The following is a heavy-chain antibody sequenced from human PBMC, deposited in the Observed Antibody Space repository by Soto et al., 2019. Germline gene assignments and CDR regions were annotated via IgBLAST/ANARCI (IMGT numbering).Heavy chain of an antibody. CDR2: IYKSATT. Sequence: QVQLLESGPGLVKPSQTLSLTCSVSGDSLSTVDYFWAWVRQPPGQALESIGYIYKSATTYYNPSFESRVAISLDTSKSQFSLNVTSLTAADTAVYFCARGRYCLTGRCFPNWFDSWGQGTLVTVSS. D-gene: IGHD2-15*01. V-gene: IGHV4-30-4*01. CDR3: ARGRYCLTGRCFPNWFDS. CDR1: GDSLSTVDYF. J-gene: IGHJ5*01.